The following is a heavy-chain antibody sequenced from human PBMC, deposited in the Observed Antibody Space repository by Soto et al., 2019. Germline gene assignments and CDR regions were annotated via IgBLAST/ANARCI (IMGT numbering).Heavy chain of an antibody. CDR3: ARHFDSYGYYYYYYMDV. CDR1: GGSISSYY. Sequence: SETRSLTCTVSGGSISSYYWSWIRQPPGKGLEWIGYIYYSGSTNYNPSLKSRVTISVDTSKNQFSLKLSSVTAADTAVYYCARHFDSYGYYYYYYMDVWGKGTTVTVPS. CDR2: IYYSGST. J-gene: IGHJ6*03. V-gene: IGHV4-59*08. D-gene: IGHD5-18*01.